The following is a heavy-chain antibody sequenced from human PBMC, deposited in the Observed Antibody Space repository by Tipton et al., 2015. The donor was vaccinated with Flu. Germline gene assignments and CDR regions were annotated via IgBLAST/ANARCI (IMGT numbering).Heavy chain of an antibody. CDR3: AKDVGQLLWLQDAFDI. J-gene: IGHJ3*02. D-gene: IGHD2-2*01. CDR1: GFTFSSYA. Sequence: SLRLSCAASGFTFSSYAMSWVRQAPGKGLEWVSAISGSGGSTYYADSVKGRFTIPRDNSKNTLYLQMNSLRAEDTAVYYCAKDVGQLLWLQDAFDIWGQGTMVTVSS. CDR2: ISGSGGST. V-gene: IGHV3-23*01.